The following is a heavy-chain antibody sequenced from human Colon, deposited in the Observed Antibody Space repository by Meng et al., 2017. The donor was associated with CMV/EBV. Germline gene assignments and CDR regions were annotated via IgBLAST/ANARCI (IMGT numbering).Heavy chain of an antibody. D-gene: IGHD2-2*01. CDR2: ISGSGCST. V-gene: IGHV3-23*01. J-gene: IGHJ6*02. CDR1: GFTFSSHA. Sequence: GESLKISCAAPGFTFSSHAMSWVRQAPGKGLEWVSAISGSGCSTYYADPVKGRFAISRDNSKNTLYLQMNSLRTEDTAVYYCARDGGGVGDCSSTSCSQGYYYYGLDVWGQGTTVTVSS. CDR3: ARDGGGVGDCSSTSCSQGYYYYGLDV.